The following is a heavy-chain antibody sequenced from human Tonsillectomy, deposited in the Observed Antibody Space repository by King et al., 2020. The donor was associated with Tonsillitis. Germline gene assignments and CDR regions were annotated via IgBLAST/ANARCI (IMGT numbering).Heavy chain of an antibody. CDR3: TTTKFSSPIGY. CDR2: MKRRNDGGKT. J-gene: IGHJ4*02. V-gene: IGHV3-15*01. Sequence: VQLVESGGGLVKPGGSLRLSCGAPGFNVYNSWMSWVRQAPGKWLEWVGRMKRRNDGGKTDYAAPVEGRFTISRDDSKNMVFLQMNSLKTEDTAVYYCTTTKFSSPIGYWGQGTLVTVSA. CDR1: GFNVYNSW.